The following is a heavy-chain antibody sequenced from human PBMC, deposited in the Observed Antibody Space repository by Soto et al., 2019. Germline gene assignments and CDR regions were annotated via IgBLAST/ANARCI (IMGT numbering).Heavy chain of an antibody. D-gene: IGHD2-21*02. J-gene: IGHJ5*02. CDR1: GASISNYY. Sequence: PSETLSLTCAVSGASISNYYWTWIRQPPGKGLEWIGHIYYSGSTYYNPSLKSRVTVSVDTSKNQFSLKLSSVTAADTAVYYCARHPSDFWFDPWGQGTLVTVSS. CDR3: ARHPSDFWFDP. CDR2: IYYSGST. V-gene: IGHV4-59*04.